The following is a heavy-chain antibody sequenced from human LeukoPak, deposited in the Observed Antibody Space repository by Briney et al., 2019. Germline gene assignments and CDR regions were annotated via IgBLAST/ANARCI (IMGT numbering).Heavy chain of an antibody. J-gene: IGHJ5*02. CDR2: IYYRGST. Sequence: PSETLSLTCTVSGGSISSYYWSWIRQPPGKGLEWIGDIYYRGSTNYNPSLKSRVTISVDTSKNQFSLKLSSVTAADTAVYYCARDHCSSTSCGPRWFDPWGQGTLVTVSS. CDR1: GGSISSYY. CDR3: ARDHCSSTSCGPRWFDP. V-gene: IGHV4-59*01. D-gene: IGHD2-2*01.